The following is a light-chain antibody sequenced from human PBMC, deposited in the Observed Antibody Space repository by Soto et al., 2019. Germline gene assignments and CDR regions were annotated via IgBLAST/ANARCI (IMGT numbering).Light chain of an antibody. CDR3: QQYNPYSYT. CDR1: QSTTAW. V-gene: IGKV1-5*03. Sequence: DIPVTQSPSTLSASIGDRVTITCRTSQSTTAWLAWYQQKPGKAPKLLIYKTSLLESGVPSRFSGSGSGTEFTLTISSLQPDDFASYYCQQYNPYSYTFGQGTKLEIK. J-gene: IGKJ2*01. CDR2: KTS.